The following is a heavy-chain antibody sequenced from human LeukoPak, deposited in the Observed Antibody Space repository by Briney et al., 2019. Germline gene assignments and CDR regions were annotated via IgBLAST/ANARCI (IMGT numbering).Heavy chain of an antibody. Sequence: PSETLSLTCTVSGGSISSYYWSWIRQPAGKGLEWIGRIYTSGSTNYNPSLKSRVTMSVDTSKNQFSLKLSSVTAADTAVYYCARGPRITMVRGAYYFDYWGQGTLVTVSS. V-gene: IGHV4-4*07. J-gene: IGHJ4*02. CDR3: ARGPRITMVRGAYYFDY. D-gene: IGHD3-10*01. CDR2: IYTSGST. CDR1: GGSISSYY.